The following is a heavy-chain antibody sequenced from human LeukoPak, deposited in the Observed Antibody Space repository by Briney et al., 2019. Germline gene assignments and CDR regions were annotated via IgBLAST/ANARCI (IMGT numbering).Heavy chain of an antibody. CDR3: ARLGATGVDY. V-gene: IGHV4-31*03. J-gene: IGHJ4*02. Sequence: SQTLSLTCTVSGGSISSGGYYWSWIRQHPGKGLEWIGYIYYSGSTYYNPSLKSRVTISVDTSKNQFSLKPSSVTAADTAVYYCARLGATGVDYWGQGTLVTVSS. D-gene: IGHD1-26*01. CDR1: GGSISSGGYY. CDR2: IYYSGST.